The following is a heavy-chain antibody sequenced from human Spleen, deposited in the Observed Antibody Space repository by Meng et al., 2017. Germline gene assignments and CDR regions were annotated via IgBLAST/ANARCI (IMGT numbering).Heavy chain of an antibody. J-gene: IGHJ4*02. CDR3: AGGGSLPMVLSY. D-gene: IGHD3-10*01. CDR1: GGSISSGDYY. Sequence: QVQLRESGPGLVKPSQTLSLTCTVSGGSISSGDYYWSWIRQSPVKGLEWIGEINDSGTTKYNPSLKSRVTISLDTSKNQFSLNLSSVTAADTAVFYCAGGGSLPMVLSYWGQGSLVTVSS. V-gene: IGHV4-30-4*08. CDR2: INDSGTT.